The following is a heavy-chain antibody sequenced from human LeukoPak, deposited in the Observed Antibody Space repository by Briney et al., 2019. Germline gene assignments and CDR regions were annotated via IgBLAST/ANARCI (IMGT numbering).Heavy chain of an antibody. D-gene: IGHD6-13*01. V-gene: IGHV1-8*01. CDR2: MNPNSGNT. Sequence: ASVKVSCKASGYTFTSYDINWVRQATGQGLEWMGWMNPNSGNTGYAQKFQGRVTMTRNTSIGTAYMELSSLRSEDTAVYYCARVGGRSSWYYYYYYMDVWGKGTTVTVSS. J-gene: IGHJ6*03. CDR3: ARVGGRSSWYYYYYYMDV. CDR1: GYTFTSYD.